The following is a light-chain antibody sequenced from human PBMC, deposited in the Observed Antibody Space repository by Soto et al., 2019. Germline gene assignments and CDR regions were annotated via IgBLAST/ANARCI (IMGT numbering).Light chain of an antibody. Sequence: DIQMTQSPSSLSASVVDRFTITFRARQTISIWLALYQQKPGKAPKLLIYDASILESGVPSRFSGSGSGTEFTLTINSLQPDDFATYYCQQYNSYRTFGQGTKVDIK. CDR1: QTISIW. V-gene: IGKV1-5*01. CDR3: QQYNSYRT. J-gene: IGKJ1*01. CDR2: DAS.